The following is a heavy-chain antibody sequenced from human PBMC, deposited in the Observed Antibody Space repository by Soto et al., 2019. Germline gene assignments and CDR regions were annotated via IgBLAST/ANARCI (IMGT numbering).Heavy chain of an antibody. CDR2: IYYSGST. V-gene: IGHV4-30-4*01. Sequence: QVQLQESGPGLVKPSQTLSLTCTVSGGSISSGDYYWSWIRQPPGTGLEWIGYIYYSGSTYYNPSLRSRGTITVDTSKNEFFLKLRSVTAADTAVYYCARDCGGLRPGDYYDGGMDVWGQGTTVTVS. CDR1: GGSISSGDYY. D-gene: IGHD5-12*01. J-gene: IGHJ6*02. CDR3: ARDCGGLRPGDYYDGGMDV.